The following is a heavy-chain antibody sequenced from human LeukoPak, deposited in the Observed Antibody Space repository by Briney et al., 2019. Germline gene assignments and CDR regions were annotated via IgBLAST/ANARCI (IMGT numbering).Heavy chain of an antibody. CDR2: IYYSGST. D-gene: IGHD7-27*01. J-gene: IGHJ4*02. CDR3: ARFSPRAMGNYFDF. CDR1: GGSNSTGGYY. V-gene: IGHV4-39*07. Sequence: SETLSLTCTVSGGSNSTGGYYWGWIRQPPGKGLEWIGSIYYSGSTYYNPSLKSRVTMSLDRSANQFSLNLSTVTDADTAVYYCARFSPRAMGNYFDFWGQGTLVTVSS.